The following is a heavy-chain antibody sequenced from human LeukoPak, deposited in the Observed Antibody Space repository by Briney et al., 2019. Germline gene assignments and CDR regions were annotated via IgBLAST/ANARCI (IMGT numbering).Heavy chain of an antibody. D-gene: IGHD1-26*01. Sequence: SQTLSLTCTVSGGSISSGDYYWSWIRQPPGKGLEWIGYIYYSGSTYYNPSLKSRVTISVDTSKNQFSLKLSSVTAADTAVYYWARAPVGATRYFDYWGQGTLVTVSS. J-gene: IGHJ4*03. CDR2: IYYSGST. V-gene: IGHV4-30-4*08. CDR3: ARAPVGATRYFDY. CDR1: GGSISSGDYY.